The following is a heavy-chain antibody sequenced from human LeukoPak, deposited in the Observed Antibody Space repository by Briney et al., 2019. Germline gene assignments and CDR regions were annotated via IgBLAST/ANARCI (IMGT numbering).Heavy chain of an antibody. D-gene: IGHD6-13*01. V-gene: IGHV3-30-3*01. Sequence: GRSLRLSCAASGFTFSSYAMHWVRQAPGKGLEWVAVISYDGSNKYYADSVKGRFTISRDNSKNTLYLQMNSLRSEDTAVYYCTTERWDSSRHLYYFDYWGQGTLVTVSS. J-gene: IGHJ4*02. CDR1: GFTFSSYA. CDR2: ISYDGSNK. CDR3: TTERWDSSRHLYYFDY.